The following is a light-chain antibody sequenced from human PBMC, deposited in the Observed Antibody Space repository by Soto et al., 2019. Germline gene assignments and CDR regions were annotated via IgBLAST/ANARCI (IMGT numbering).Light chain of an antibody. CDR2: GAS. J-gene: IGKJ4*01. Sequence: EIVMTQSPVTLSVSPREGASLSCRASQSVSNKLAWYQQKPGQAPRLLISGASTRATGIPARFSGSGSGTEFTLTISSLQSEDFAFYYCQQYNDWPGLTFGGGTKVEIK. CDR1: QSVSNK. CDR3: QQYNDWPGLT. V-gene: IGKV3-15*01.